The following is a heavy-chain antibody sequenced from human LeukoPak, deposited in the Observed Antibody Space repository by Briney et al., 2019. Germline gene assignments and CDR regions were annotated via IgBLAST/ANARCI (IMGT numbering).Heavy chain of an antibody. D-gene: IGHD6-19*01. CDR1: GFTFSSYS. Sequence: GGSLRLSCAASGFTFSSYSMNWVRQAPGKGLEWASSISSSSSYIYYADSVKGRFTISRDNAKNSLYLQMNSLRAEDTAVYYCAREGSSGLYMPYYFDYWGQGTLVTVSS. CDR2: ISSSSSYI. CDR3: AREGSSGLYMPYYFDY. V-gene: IGHV3-21*01. J-gene: IGHJ4*02.